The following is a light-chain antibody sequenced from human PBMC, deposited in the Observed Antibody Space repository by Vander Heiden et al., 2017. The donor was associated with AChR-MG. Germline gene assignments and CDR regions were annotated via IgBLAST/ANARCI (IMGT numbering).Light chain of an antibody. V-gene: IGKV3-15*01. CDR2: GAS. J-gene: IGKJ5*01. Sequence: EIVMTQSPATLSVSPGERATLSCRASQSVSSNLAWYQQKPGQAPRLLIYGASTRATGIPARFSGSGSGTEFTLTISSLQSEDFAVYYCQQYNIWHRGAITFGQETRLEIK. CDR1: QSVSSN. CDR3: QQYNIWHRGAIT.